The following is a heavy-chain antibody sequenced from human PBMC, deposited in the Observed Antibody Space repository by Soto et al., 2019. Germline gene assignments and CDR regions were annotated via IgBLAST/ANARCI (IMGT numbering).Heavy chain of an antibody. J-gene: IGHJ6*02. CDR3: ARLLYDFWSGYYRSGPLDV. CDR1: GFTFSSYW. Sequence: PGGSLRLSCATSGFTFSSYWMQWVRQAPGKGLVWVPFINSDGSSTSYADSVKGRFTISRDNAKNSLYLQMNSLRDEDTAVYYCARLLYDFWSGYYRSGPLDVWGQGTTVTVSS. D-gene: IGHD3-3*01. V-gene: IGHV3-74*01. CDR2: INSDGSST.